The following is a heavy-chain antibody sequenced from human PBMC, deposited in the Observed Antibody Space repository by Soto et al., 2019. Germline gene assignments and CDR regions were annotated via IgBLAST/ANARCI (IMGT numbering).Heavy chain of an antibody. CDR3: ASCLLAWYRGLDY. CDR2: ISGSGGTT. Sequence: EVHLLESGGGWVQPGGSLRLSCAASGFTFSNYAMTWVRQTPGKGLEWVSEISGSGGTTYSADSVKGRFTISRDNSKNTLYLQMNSLRAEDTAVYHCASCLLAWYRGLDYWGQGTLVTVSS. D-gene: IGHD1-1*01. V-gene: IGHV3-23*01. CDR1: GFTFSNYA. J-gene: IGHJ4*02.